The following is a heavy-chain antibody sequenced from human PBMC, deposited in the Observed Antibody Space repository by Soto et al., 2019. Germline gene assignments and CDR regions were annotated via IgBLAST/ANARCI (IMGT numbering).Heavy chain of an antibody. D-gene: IGHD3-10*01. CDR3: AKDSMVRGVIRVSWDY. Sequence: PGGSLRLSCAASGFTFSSYAMSWVRQAPGKGLEWVSAISGSGGSTYYADSVKGRFTISRDNSKNTLYLQMNSLRAEDTAVYYCAKDSMVRGVIRVSWDYWGQGTLVTVSS. V-gene: IGHV3-23*01. CDR1: GFTFSSYA. J-gene: IGHJ4*02. CDR2: ISGSGGST.